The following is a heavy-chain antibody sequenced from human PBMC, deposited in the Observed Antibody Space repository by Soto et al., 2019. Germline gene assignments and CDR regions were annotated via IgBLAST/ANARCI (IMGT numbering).Heavy chain of an antibody. J-gene: IGHJ4*02. CDR1: GFTFSSYW. D-gene: IGHD2-21*02. Sequence: LRLSCAASGFTFSSYWMSWVRQAPGKGLEWVANIKEDGSDKYYVVSVKGRFTISRDNAKNSLFLQMNSLRAEDTAVYYCARDHGGNSENFWGQGTLVTVSS. CDR3: ARDHGGNSENF. CDR2: IKEDGSDK. V-gene: IGHV3-7*01.